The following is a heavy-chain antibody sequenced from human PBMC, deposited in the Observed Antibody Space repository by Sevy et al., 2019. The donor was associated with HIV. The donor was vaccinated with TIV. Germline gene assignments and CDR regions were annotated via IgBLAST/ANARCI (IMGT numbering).Heavy chain of an antibody. CDR1: GFTFSSYS. CDR2: ISSSSSYI. J-gene: IGHJ6*02. V-gene: IGHV3-21*01. CDR3: ARVIPDLDYYGMDV. Sequence: GGSLRLSCAASGFTFSSYSMNWVRRAPGKGLEWVSSISSSSSYIYYADSVKGRFAISRDNAKNSLYLQMNSLRAEDTAVYYCARVIPDLDYYGMDVWGQGTTVTVSS.